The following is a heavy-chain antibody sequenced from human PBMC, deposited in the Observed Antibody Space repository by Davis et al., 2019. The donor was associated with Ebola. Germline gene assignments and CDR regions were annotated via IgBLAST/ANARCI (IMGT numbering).Heavy chain of an antibody. Sequence: GGSLRLSCAASGFTFSRFGMHWVRQAPGKGLEWLTYILYDESEKFYADSVKGRSTISRDNSKNMLYLQMNSLRPDDTAVYYCVRDFFEFSSSSFSDYWGQGTLVTVSS. CDR3: VRDFFEFSSSSFSDY. CDR2: ILYDESEK. CDR1: GFTFSRFG. D-gene: IGHD6-6*01. V-gene: IGHV3-30*03. J-gene: IGHJ4*02.